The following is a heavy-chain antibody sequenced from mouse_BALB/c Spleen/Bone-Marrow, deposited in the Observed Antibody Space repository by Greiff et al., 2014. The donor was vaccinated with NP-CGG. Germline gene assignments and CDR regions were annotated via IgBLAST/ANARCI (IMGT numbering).Heavy chain of an antibody. D-gene: IGHD4-1*01. CDR1: GYTFTDYE. J-gene: IGHJ2*01. CDR3: TRNWDDYFDY. V-gene: IGHV1-15*01. CDR2: IDPETGGN. Sequence: QVQLQQSGAELVRPGASVTLSCKASGYTFTDYEIHWVKQTPVHGLEWIGAIDPETGGNAYNQKFKGKATVTADKSSSTAYMELRSLTSEDSAVYYCTRNWDDYFDYWGQGTTLTVSS.